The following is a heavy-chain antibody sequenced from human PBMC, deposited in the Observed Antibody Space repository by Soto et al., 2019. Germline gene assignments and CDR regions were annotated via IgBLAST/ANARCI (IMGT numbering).Heavy chain of an antibody. CDR3: ARDRLDVVVPAAILAY. D-gene: IGHD2-2*02. Sequence: GGSLRLSCAASGFTFSSYAMHWVRQAPGKGLEWVAVISYDGSNKYYADSVKGRFTISRDNSKNTLYLQMNSLRAEDTAVYYCARDRLDVVVPAAILAYWGQGTLVTVSS. J-gene: IGHJ4*02. V-gene: IGHV3-30-3*01. CDR2: ISYDGSNK. CDR1: GFTFSSYA.